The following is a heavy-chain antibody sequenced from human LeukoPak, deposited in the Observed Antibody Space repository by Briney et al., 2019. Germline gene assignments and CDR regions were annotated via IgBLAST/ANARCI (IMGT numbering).Heavy chain of an antibody. V-gene: IGHV3-7*01. CDR2: IKQDGREI. CDR3: ARGTKYSYGYSGFDY. J-gene: IGHJ4*02. D-gene: IGHD5-18*01. Sequence: PGGSLRLSCAASGFTFSSYGMSWVRQAPGKGLEWVANIKQDGREIYYVDSVKGRFTISRDNAKNSLYLQMNSLRAEDTAVYYCARGTKYSYGYSGFDYWGQGTLVTVSS. CDR1: GFTFSSYG.